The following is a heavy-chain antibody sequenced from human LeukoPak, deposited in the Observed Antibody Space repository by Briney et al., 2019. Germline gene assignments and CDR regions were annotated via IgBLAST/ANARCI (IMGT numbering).Heavy chain of an antibody. V-gene: IGHV4-59*08. D-gene: IGHD2-2*01. CDR2: IYYSGST. J-gene: IGHJ6*02. CDR3: ARQRCSSASCYLNV. CDR1: GGSISGYY. Sequence: SETLSLTCTVSGGSISGYYWSWIRQPPGKGLEYIGYIYYSGSTKYNPSLKSRVTISVDTSKNQFSLKLSSVSAADTAVYYCARQRCSSASCYLNVWGQGTTVTVSS.